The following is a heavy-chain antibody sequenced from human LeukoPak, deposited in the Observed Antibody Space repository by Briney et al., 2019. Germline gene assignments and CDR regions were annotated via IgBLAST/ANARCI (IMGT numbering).Heavy chain of an antibody. J-gene: IGHJ4*02. CDR2: INHSGST. D-gene: IGHD6-13*01. CDR1: GGSFSGYY. V-gene: IGHV4-34*01. Sequence: PSETLSLTCAVYGGSFSGYYWSWIRQPPGKGLEWIGEINHSGSTNYNPSLKSRVTISVDTSKNQFSLKLSSVTAADTAVYYCARGRSMIYSSSWRRSGNFDYWGQGTLVTVSS. CDR3: ARGRSMIYSSSWRRSGNFDY.